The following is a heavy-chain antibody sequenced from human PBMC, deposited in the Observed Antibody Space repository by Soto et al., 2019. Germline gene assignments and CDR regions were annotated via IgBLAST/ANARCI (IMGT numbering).Heavy chain of an antibody. V-gene: IGHV3-30-3*01. CDR3: ARDHTSMVRGGIQYYFYY. D-gene: IGHD3-10*01. Sequence: QVQLVESGGGMVQPGRSLRLSCAASGFTFSSYAMHWVRQAPGKGLEWVAVISYDGSNKYYADSVKGRFTISRDNSKNTLYLQMNSLRAEDTAVYYCARDHTSMVRGGIQYYFYYWGQGTLVTVSS. J-gene: IGHJ4*02. CDR1: GFTFSSYA. CDR2: ISYDGSNK.